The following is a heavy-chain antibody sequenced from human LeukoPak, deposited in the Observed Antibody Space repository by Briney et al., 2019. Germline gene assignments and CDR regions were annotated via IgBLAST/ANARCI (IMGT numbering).Heavy chain of an antibody. Sequence: GGSLRLSCAASRFTFSSYAMSWVRQAPGKGLEWVSAISGSGGSTYYADSVKGRFTISRDNSKNTLYLQMNSLRAEDTAVYYCAKGTPDYYDSSGYYDYWGQGTLVTVSS. CDR1: RFTFSSYA. CDR2: ISGSGGST. J-gene: IGHJ4*02. D-gene: IGHD3-22*01. V-gene: IGHV3-23*01. CDR3: AKGTPDYYDSSGYYDY.